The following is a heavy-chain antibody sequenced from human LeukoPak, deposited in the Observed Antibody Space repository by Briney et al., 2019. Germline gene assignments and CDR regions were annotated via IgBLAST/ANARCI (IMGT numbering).Heavy chain of an antibody. J-gene: IGHJ4*02. CDR2: ISSSSSSI. D-gene: IGHD3-3*01. CDR3: ARDQRYDFWSGFYAVDY. V-gene: IGHV3-48*03. CDR1: GFTFSSYE. Sequence: GGSLRLSCVASGFTFSSYEMNWVRQAPGKGLEWISYISSSSSSIHYADSVKGRFTISRDNARNSLYLQMNSLRAEDTAVYYCARDQRYDFWSGFYAVDYWGQGTLLTVSS.